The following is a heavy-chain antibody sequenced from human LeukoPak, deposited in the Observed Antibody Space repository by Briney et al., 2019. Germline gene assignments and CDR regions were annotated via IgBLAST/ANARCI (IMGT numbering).Heavy chain of an antibody. J-gene: IGHJ4*02. CDR3: ARGYCSSTSCYGGGY. CDR1: GYTFTSYD. Sequence: ASVKVSCKASGYTFTSYDINWVRQATGQGLEWMGWMNPNRGNTGYAQKFQGRVTMTRNTSISTAYMELSSLRSEDTAVYYCARGYCSSTSCYGGGYWGQGTLVTVSS. CDR2: MNPNRGNT. V-gene: IGHV1-8*01. D-gene: IGHD2-2*01.